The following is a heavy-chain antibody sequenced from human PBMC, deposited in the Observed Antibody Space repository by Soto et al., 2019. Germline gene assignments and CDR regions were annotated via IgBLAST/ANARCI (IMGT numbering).Heavy chain of an antibody. CDR3: ALVVPAAKWGINWFDP. CDR1: GYTFTSYY. J-gene: IGHJ5*02. V-gene: IGHV1-46*03. Sequence: GASMKVSCKASGYTFTSYYMHWVRQAPGQGLEWMGIINSSGGSTSYAQKFQGRVTMTRDTSTSTVYMELSSLRSEDTAVYYCALVVPAAKWGINWFDPWGQGTLVTVSS. D-gene: IGHD2-2*01. CDR2: INSSGGST.